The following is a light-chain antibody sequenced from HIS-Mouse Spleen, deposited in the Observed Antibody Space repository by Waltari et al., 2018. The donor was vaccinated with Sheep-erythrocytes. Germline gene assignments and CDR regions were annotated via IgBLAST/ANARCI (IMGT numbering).Light chain of an antibody. CDR2: QDS. Sequence: SYELTQPPSVSVSPGQTASITCSGDKLGDKYACWYQQKPGQSPVLVIYQDSKRPSGLPKRFSGSNSGNTATLTIRGTQAMDEADYYCQAWDSSTVVFGGGTKLTVL. CDR3: QAWDSSTVV. J-gene: IGLJ2*01. CDR1: KLGDKY. V-gene: IGLV3-1*01.